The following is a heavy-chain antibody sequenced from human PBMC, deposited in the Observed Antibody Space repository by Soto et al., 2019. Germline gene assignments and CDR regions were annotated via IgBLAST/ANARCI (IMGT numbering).Heavy chain of an antibody. V-gene: IGHV4-59*08. CDR1: GGSISSYY. CDR2: IYYSGST. D-gene: IGHD2-21*01. J-gene: IGHJ2*01. CDR3: ARSIYCGGDCLDWYFDL. Sequence: QVQLQESGPGLVKPSETLSLTCTVSGGSISSYYWSWIRQPPGKGLEWIGYIYYSGSTNYNPSLKSRVTLSVDTSTNQFSLKLSSVTAADTAVYYCARSIYCGGDCLDWYFDLWGRGTLVTVSS.